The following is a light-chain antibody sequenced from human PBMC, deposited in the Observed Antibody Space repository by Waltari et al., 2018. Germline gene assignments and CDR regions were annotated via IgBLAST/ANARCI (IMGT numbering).Light chain of an antibody. Sequence: DIQMTQSPSTLSASVGDRITITCRASQSISTWLAWYQQKPGKAPNLLIYAASTLRSGVPSRFTGSGSGTDFTLTISSLQPEDFATYYCQQSYSTPFTFGPGIKVDIK. J-gene: IGKJ3*01. CDR2: AAS. CDR3: QQSYSTPFT. CDR1: QSISTW. V-gene: IGKV1-39*01.